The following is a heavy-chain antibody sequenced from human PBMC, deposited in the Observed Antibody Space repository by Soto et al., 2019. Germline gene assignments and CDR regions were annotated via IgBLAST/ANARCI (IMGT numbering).Heavy chain of an antibody. V-gene: IGHV3-74*01. CDR3: ASPATSSMVAADY. CDR1: GFTLSGHW. D-gene: IGHD2-15*01. Sequence: PGGSLRLSCAASGFTLSGHWMHCVRHAPRKGLVWVSRISSDGGSTSYADSVKGRFTISRDNAKNTLYLQMNSLRAEDTALYYCASPATSSMVAADYWGQGTPVTVSS. CDR2: ISSDGGST. J-gene: IGHJ4*02.